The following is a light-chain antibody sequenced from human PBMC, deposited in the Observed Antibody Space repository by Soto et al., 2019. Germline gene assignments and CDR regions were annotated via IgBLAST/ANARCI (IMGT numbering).Light chain of an antibody. CDR1: SSDVGGYDL. Sequence: QSVLTQPASVSASPGQSITISCTGTSSDVGGYDLVSWYQQRPGKAPKLMIYESNKRPSGVSNRFSGSKSGNTASLTISGLQAEDDADYYCCSYAGVSGVFGGGTKLTVL. CDR3: CSYAGVSGV. V-gene: IGLV2-23*01. J-gene: IGLJ3*02. CDR2: ESN.